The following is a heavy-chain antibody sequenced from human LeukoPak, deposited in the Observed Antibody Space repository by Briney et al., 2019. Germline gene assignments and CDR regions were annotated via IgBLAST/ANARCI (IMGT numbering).Heavy chain of an antibody. V-gene: IGHV3-23*01. J-gene: IGHJ6*03. CDR1: GFTFSSYA. CDR3: AKVSGSYVGYYCYMDV. Sequence: GGPLRLSCAASGFTFSSYAMSWVRQAPGKGLEWVSAISGSGGSTYYADSVKGRFTISRDNSKNTLYLQMNSLRAEDTAVYYCAKVSGSYVGYYCYMDVWAKGPRSPSP. CDR2: ISGSGGST. D-gene: IGHD1-26*01.